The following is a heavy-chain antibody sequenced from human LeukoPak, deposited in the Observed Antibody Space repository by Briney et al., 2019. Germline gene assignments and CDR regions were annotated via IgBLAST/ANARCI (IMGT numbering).Heavy chain of an antibody. Sequence: PGGSLRLSCAASGLSFRNYGMHWVRQAPGKGLEWVAVIWYDGSNQYYVDSVKGRFTVSKDNAKNMLYLQMNSLRAEDTAVYYCATDRNGGKYYDYWGQGTLVTVSS. V-gene: IGHV3-33*01. CDR3: ATDRNGGKYYDY. J-gene: IGHJ4*02. CDR1: GLSFRNYG. CDR2: IWYDGSNQ. D-gene: IGHD1-26*01.